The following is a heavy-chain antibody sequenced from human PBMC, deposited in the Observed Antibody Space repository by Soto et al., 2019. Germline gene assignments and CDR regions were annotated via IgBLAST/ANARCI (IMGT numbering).Heavy chain of an antibody. D-gene: IGHD3-3*01. V-gene: IGHV4-39*01. CDR3: ARIYLHKVRFLEWLPHYYFDF. CDR1: GGSISSSSYY. CDR2: IYYSGST. Sequence: PSETLSLTCTVSGGSISSSSYYWGWIRQPPGKGLEWIGSIYYSGSTYYNPSLKSRVTISVDTSKNQFSLKLSSVTAADTAVYYCARIYLHKVRFLEWLPHYYFDFWGQGTLVTVSS. J-gene: IGHJ4*02.